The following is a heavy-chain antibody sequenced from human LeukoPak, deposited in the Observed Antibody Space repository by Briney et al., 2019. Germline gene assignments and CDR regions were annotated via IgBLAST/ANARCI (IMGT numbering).Heavy chain of an antibody. D-gene: IGHD2-15*01. J-gene: IGHJ4*02. Sequence: GALRLSCAASGFTFSGHWMSWVRQAPAKGLEWVAHMNGDGSQIYYMDFVKGRFTISRDNAKNSLYLQMNGLRAEDTAVYYCARENVVVAPTQPLDYWGQGTLVTVSS. CDR1: GFTFSGHW. V-gene: IGHV3-7*01. CDR3: ARENVVVAPTQPLDY. CDR2: MNGDGSQI.